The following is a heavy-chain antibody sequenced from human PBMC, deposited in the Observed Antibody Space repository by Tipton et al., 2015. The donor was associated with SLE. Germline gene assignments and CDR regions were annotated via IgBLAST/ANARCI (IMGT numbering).Heavy chain of an antibody. CDR3: ARGELEPGAFDI. D-gene: IGHD1-1*01. Sequence: TLSLTCTVSGGSISSGGYYWSWIRQHPGKGLEWIGYIYYSGSTYYNPSLKSRVTISVDTSKNQFSLKLSSVTAADTAVYYCARGELEPGAFDIWGQGTMVTVSS. J-gene: IGHJ3*02. V-gene: IGHV4-31*03. CDR1: GGSISSGGYY. CDR2: IYYSGST.